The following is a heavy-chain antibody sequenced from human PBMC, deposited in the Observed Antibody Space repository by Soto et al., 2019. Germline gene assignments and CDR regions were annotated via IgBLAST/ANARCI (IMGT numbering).Heavy chain of an antibody. CDR2: IYWDDAK. J-gene: IGHJ6*02. CDR1: GFSLSTSGVG. CDR3: AYLPCSGGSCYWFSYSGMDV. Sequence: QITLKESGPTLVKPTQTLTLTCTFSGFSLSTSGVGVAWIRQPPGKALEWLALIYWDDAKRYRPSLETRLTSTKDTSKNQVVLTMTNMDSVDTATYYCAYLPCSGGSCYWFSYSGMDVWGQGTTVTVSS. V-gene: IGHV2-5*02. D-gene: IGHD2-15*01.